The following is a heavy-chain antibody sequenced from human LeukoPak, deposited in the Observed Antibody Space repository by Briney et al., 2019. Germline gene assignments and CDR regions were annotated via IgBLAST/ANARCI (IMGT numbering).Heavy chain of an antibody. D-gene: IGHD1-7*01. Sequence: GASVKVSCKASGYTFTSYYMHWVRQAPEQGPEWMGWINPNSGGTNYAQKFQGWVIMTRDTSISTAYMELSRLRSDDTAVYYCATSGTTESAFDIWGQGTLVTVSS. CDR2: INPNSGGT. CDR1: GYTFTSYY. CDR3: ATSGTTESAFDI. J-gene: IGHJ3*02. V-gene: IGHV1-2*04.